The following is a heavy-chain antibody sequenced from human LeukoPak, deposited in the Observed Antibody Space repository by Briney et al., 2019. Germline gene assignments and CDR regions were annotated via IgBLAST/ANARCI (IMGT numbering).Heavy chain of an antibody. V-gene: IGHV5-51*01. CDR3: ARSLYSSYYYYGMDV. CDR1: GYSFTSYW. CDR2: IYPGDSDT. J-gene: IGHJ6*02. Sequence: GESLKISCKGSGYSFTSYWIGWVRQMPGKGLEWMGIIYPGDSDTRYSPSFQGQVTISADKSISTAYLQWSSLKASDTAMHYCARSLYSSYYYYGMDVWGQGTTVTVSS. D-gene: IGHD4-11*01.